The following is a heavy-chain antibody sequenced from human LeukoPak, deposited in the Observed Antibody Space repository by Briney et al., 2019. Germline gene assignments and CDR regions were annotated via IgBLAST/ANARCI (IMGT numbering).Heavy chain of an antibody. V-gene: IGHV3-21*04. CDR1: GFTFSSYS. D-gene: IGHD2-8*01. CDR2: ISSSSSYI. Sequence: GGSLRLSCAASGFTFSSYSMNWVRQAPGKGLEWVSSISSSSSYIYYADSVKGRFTISRDNAKNSLYLQMNSLRAEDTALYYCARRGYCTNGVCRNYYYYMDVWGKGTTVTVSS. CDR3: ARRGYCTNGVCRNYYYYMDV. J-gene: IGHJ6*03.